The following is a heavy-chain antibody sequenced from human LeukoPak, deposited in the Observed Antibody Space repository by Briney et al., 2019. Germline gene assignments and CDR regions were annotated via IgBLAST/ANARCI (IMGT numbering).Heavy chain of an antibody. CDR2: IIPILGIA. V-gene: IGHV1-69*04. CDR1: GGTFISYA. Sequence: ASVKVSCKASGGTFISYAISWVRQAPGQGLEWMGRIIPILGIANYAQKFQGRVTITADKSTSTAYMELSSLRSEDTAVYYCARDPRSYYYDSSGYNNWFDPWGQGTLVTVSS. D-gene: IGHD3-22*01. J-gene: IGHJ5*02. CDR3: ARDPRSYYYDSSGYNNWFDP.